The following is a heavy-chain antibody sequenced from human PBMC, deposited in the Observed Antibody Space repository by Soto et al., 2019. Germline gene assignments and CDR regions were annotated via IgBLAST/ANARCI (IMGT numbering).Heavy chain of an antibody. V-gene: IGHV3-72*01. D-gene: IGHD5-12*01. CDR1: GFTFSDHY. Sequence: LRLSCAASGFTFSDHYIYWVLQAPGKGLEWVGRAREKAQTYNSGYAASEKGRLTTSRDKSKNSVYLQINSLKTEDTAVYYCVSDRYIPHGSGYTRCFDYWGQGSLVTVSS. J-gene: IGHJ4*02. CDR3: VSDRYIPHGSGYTRCFDY. CDR2: AREKAQTYNS.